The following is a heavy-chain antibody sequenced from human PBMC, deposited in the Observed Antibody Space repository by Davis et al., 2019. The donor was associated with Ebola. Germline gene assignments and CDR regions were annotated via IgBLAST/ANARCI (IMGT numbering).Heavy chain of an antibody. CDR3: ASDSKSQFNGLRAFDI. CDR1: GGSISSGGYS. CDR2: IYHSGSS. J-gene: IGHJ3*02. Sequence: SETLSLTCAVSGGSISSGGYSWSWVRQPPGKGLERIGFIYHSGSSYYNPSLKSRVAMSVDRSKNQFSLKLSSVTAADTAVYFCASDSKSQFNGLRAFDIWGQGTMVTVSS. D-gene: IGHD2-8*01. V-gene: IGHV4-30-2*01.